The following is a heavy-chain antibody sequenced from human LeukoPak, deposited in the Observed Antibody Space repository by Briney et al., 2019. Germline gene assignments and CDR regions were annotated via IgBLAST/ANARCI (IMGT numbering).Heavy chain of an antibody. J-gene: IGHJ5*02. CDR3: TRHTAFP. D-gene: IGHD3-3*02. Sequence: GGSLKLSCAASGFTFADSAMHWVRQASGKGLEWVGRIRSKANNYATAYAASVEGRFTISRDDSKNTAYLQMSSLKTEDTAVYFCTRHTAFPWGQGTLVIVSS. CDR1: GFTFADSA. V-gene: IGHV3-73*01. CDR2: IRSKANNYAT.